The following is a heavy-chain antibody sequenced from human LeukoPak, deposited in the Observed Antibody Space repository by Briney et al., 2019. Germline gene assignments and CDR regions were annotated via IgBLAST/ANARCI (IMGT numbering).Heavy chain of an antibody. CDR3: ARARAGLRYGMDV. CDR2: IYYSGST. D-gene: IGHD2-21*01. CDR1: GGSISSGGYY. J-gene: IGHJ6*02. Sequence: PSQTLSLTCTVSGGSISSGGYYWSWIRQHPGKGLEWIGYIYYSGSTYYNPPLKSRVTISVDTSKNQFSLKLSSVTAADTAVYYCARARAGLRYGMDVWGQGTTVTVSS. V-gene: IGHV4-31*03.